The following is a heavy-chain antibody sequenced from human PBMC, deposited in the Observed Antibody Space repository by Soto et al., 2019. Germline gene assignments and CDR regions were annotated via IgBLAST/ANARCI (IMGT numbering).Heavy chain of an antibody. Sequence: SETLSLTCTVAGGSVSSGSDYWSWIRQPPGKGLEWIGYIYYSGSTNYNPSLKSRVTISVDTSKNQFSLKLSSVTAADTAVYYCARQYYYYDSSGYDYFDYWGQGTLVTVSS. CDR2: IYYSGST. D-gene: IGHD3-22*01. J-gene: IGHJ4*02. CDR3: ARQYYYYDSSGYDYFDY. V-gene: IGHV4-61*01. CDR1: GGSVSSGSDY.